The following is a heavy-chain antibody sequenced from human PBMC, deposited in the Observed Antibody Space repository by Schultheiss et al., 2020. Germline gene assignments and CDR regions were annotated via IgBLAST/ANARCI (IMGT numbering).Heavy chain of an antibody. J-gene: IGHJ4*02. D-gene: IGHD6-19*01. V-gene: IGHV1-18*01. CDR3: ARVVEALAVAGTGVYFDY. Sequence: ASVKVSCKASGYTFTSYGISWVRQAPGQGLEWMGWISAYNGNTNYAQKLQGRVTMTKDTSTSTAYMELRSLRSDDTAVYYCARVVEALAVAGTGVYFDYWGQGTLVTVSS. CDR1: GYTFTSYG. CDR2: ISAYNGNT.